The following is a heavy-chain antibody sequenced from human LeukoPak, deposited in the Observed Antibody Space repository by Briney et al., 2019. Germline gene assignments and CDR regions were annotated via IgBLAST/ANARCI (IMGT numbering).Heavy chain of an antibody. J-gene: IGHJ5*02. CDR1: GFTFSSYS. CDR3: ARVLHFDWLLYH. CDR2: ISSSSSYI. D-gene: IGHD3-9*01. V-gene: IGHV3-21*01. Sequence: PGGSLRLSCAASGFTFSSYSMNWVRQAAGKGLEWVSSISSSSSYIYYADSVKGRFTISRDNAKNSLYLQMNSLRAEDTAVYYCARVLHFDWLLYHWGQGTLVTVSS.